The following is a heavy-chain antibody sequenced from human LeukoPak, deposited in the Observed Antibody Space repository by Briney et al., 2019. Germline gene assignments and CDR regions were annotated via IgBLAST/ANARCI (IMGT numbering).Heavy chain of an antibody. CDR3: ARDGGIAAA. CDR1: GFTVSSNY. CDR2: IKQDGSEK. Sequence: PGGSLRLSCAASGFTVSSNYMSWVRQAPGKGLEWVANIKQDGSEKYYVDSVKGRFTISRDNAKNSLYLQMNSLRAEDTAVYYCARDGGIAAAWGQGTLVTVSS. V-gene: IGHV3-7*01. J-gene: IGHJ5*02. D-gene: IGHD6-13*01.